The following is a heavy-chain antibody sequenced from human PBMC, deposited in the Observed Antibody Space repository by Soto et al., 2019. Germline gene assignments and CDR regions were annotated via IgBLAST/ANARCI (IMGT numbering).Heavy chain of an antibody. Sequence: GASVKVSCKASGYTLTSYGISWVRQAPGQGLEWMGWISAYNGNTNYAQKLQGRVTMTTDTSTSTAYMELRSLRSDDTAVYYCARRDDSSGYWYFDLWGRGTLVTVSS. CDR3: ARRDDSSGYWYFDL. D-gene: IGHD3-22*01. CDR2: ISAYNGNT. V-gene: IGHV1-18*01. J-gene: IGHJ2*01. CDR1: GYTLTSYG.